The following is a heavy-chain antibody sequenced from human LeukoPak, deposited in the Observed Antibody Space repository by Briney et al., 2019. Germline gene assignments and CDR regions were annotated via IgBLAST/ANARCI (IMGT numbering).Heavy chain of an antibody. CDR2: IRNTGGRT. Sequence: GWSLRLSCAASGFAFSSYAMSWVRQAPGKGLEYVSGIRNTGGRTYYADSMKGRFTISRDNSKNPVYLQMNSLRAEDTAVYYCAKDCCGTSLFDYWGQGTLVTVSS. CDR1: GFAFSSYA. D-gene: IGHD2-21*01. CDR3: AKDCCGTSLFDY. V-gene: IGHV3-23*01. J-gene: IGHJ4*02.